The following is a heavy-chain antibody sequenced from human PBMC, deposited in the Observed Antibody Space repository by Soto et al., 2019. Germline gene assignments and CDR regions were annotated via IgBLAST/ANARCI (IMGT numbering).Heavy chain of an antibody. CDR2: IYSSGST. Sequence: SETLSLTCTVSGGSISSYYWSWIRQPPGKGLEWIGYIYSSGSTNYNPSLKSRVTISVDTSKNQFSLKLSSVTDADAVVYYCARRYASCFDYWGQGTLVTVSS. CDR3: ARRYASCFDY. V-gene: IGHV4-59*08. J-gene: IGHJ4*02. CDR1: GGSISSYY. D-gene: IGHD2-2*01.